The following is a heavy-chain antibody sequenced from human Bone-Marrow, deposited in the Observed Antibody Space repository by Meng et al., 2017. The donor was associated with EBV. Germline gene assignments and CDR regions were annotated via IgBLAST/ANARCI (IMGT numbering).Heavy chain of an antibody. J-gene: IGHJ4*02. CDR1: GGSLSDSY. V-gene: IGHV4-34*01. CDR2: INHSGNA. CDR3: ARGVWDH. Sequence: QVQLQQLGAELLKPPATLSLNCAVYGGSLSDSYWNSIRQSPGKGLEWIGEINHSGNADCNPSLKSRVTISVDTSKNHFSLKLSSVTAADTAVYYCARGVWDHWGQGILVTVSS. D-gene: IGHD1-26*01.